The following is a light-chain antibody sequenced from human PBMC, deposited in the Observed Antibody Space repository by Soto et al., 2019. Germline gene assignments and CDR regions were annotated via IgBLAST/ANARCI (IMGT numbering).Light chain of an antibody. J-gene: IGKJ1*01. V-gene: IGKV3-20*01. CDR2: GAS. CDR3: QHFGSSLRT. Sequence: EVVLTQSPGTLSLSPGERATLSCRASQSVAANYLAWYQQKRGQAPRLLIYGASSRATGIPDRFSGSGSRTDFTLTINSLEPEDFAVYYCQHFGSSLRTFGQGTKVDIK. CDR1: QSVAANY.